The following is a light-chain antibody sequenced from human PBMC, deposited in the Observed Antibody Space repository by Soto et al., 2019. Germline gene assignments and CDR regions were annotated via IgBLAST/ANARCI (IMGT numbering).Light chain of an antibody. J-gene: IGLJ2*01. CDR1: SSDAGGYNY. Sequence: QSVLTQPASVSGSPGQSITISCTGTSSDAGGYNYVSWYQQHPGKAPKLMIYEVSNRPSGVSNRFSGSKSGNTASLTISGLQAEDEADYYCSSYTSSSPDVVFGGGTKLTVL. V-gene: IGLV2-14*01. CDR2: EVS. CDR3: SSYTSSSPDVV.